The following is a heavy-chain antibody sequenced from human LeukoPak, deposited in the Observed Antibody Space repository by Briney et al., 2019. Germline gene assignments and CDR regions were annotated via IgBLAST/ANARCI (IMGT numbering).Heavy chain of an antibody. V-gene: IGHV3-30*18. CDR3: AKVTMVRGVTQSGDY. CDR2: ISYDGSNK. J-gene: IGHJ4*02. CDR1: GFTFSSYG. Sequence: PGGSLRLSCAASGFTFSSYGMHWVRQAPGKGLEWVAVISYDGSNKNYADSVKGRFTISRDNSKNTLYLQMNSLRAEDTAVYYCAKVTMVRGVTQSGDYWGQGTLVTVSS. D-gene: IGHD3-10*01.